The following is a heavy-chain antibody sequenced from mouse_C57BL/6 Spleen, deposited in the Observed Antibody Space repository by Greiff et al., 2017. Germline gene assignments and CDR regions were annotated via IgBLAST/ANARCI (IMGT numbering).Heavy chain of an antibody. CDR2: IWTGGGT. D-gene: IGHD2-4*01. J-gene: IGHJ2*01. Sequence: VKLMESGPGLVAPSQSLSITCTVSGFSLTSYAISWVRQPPGKGLGWLGVIWTGGGTNYNSALKSRLSISKDNSKSQVFLKMNSLQTDDTARYYGARTYYDYDEGNFDYWGQGTTLTVSS. V-gene: IGHV2-9-1*01. CDR3: ARTYYDYDEGNFDY. CDR1: GFSLTSYA.